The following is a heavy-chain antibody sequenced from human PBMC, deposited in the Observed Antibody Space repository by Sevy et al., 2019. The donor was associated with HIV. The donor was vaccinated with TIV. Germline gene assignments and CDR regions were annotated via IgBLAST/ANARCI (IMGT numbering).Heavy chain of an antibody. Sequence: GGSLRLSCTASGFTFGDYAMSWFRQAPGKGLEWVGFIRSKAYGGTTEYAASVKGRFTISRDDSKSIAYLQINSLKTEDTAVYYCTRDRKGAARPPDDYWGQGTLVTVSS. CDR1: GFTFGDYA. CDR3: TRDRKGAARPPDDY. CDR2: IRSKAYGGTT. D-gene: IGHD6-6*01. V-gene: IGHV3-49*03. J-gene: IGHJ4*02.